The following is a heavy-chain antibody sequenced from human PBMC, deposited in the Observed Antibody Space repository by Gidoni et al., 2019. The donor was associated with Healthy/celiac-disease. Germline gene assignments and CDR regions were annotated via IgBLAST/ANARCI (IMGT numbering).Heavy chain of an antibody. D-gene: IGHD2-15*01. CDR3: ARDNEVVVARDYYGMDV. CDR2: IYTSGST. J-gene: IGHJ6*04. CDR1: GGSISSYY. V-gene: IGHV4-4*07. Sequence: QVQLQESGPGLVKPSETLSPTCTVSGGSISSYYWSWIRQPAGKGLEWIGRIYTSGSTNYNPPLKSRVTMSVDTSKNQFSLKLSSVTAADTAVYYCARDNEVVVARDYYGMDVWGKGTTVTVSS.